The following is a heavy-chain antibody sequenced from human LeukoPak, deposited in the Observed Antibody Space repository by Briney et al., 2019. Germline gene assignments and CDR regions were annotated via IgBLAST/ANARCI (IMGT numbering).Heavy chain of an antibody. D-gene: IGHD3-10*01. V-gene: IGHV4-4*07. J-gene: IGHJ6*02. CDR3: ARMFKVRGPGGMDV. Sequence: SETLSLTCTVSGGPISSYYWSWIRQPAGKGLEWIGRIYTSGSTNYNPSLKSRVTMSVDTSKNQFSLKLSSVTAADTAVYYCARMFKVRGPGGMDVWGQGTTVTVSS. CDR2: IYTSGST. CDR1: GGPISSYY.